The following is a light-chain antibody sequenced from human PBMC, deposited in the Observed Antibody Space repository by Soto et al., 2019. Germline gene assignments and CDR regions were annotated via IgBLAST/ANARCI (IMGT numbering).Light chain of an antibody. CDR3: SSYAVTKIFV. Sequence: QSALTQPPSASGSPGQSVTISCTGTSSDVGGYYYVSWYQQHPGKAPKVIMYEVGKRPSGVPDRFSGSKSGSTASLTVSGLQAEDEADYYCSSYAVTKIFVFGSGTKVTVL. J-gene: IGLJ1*01. CDR1: SSDVGGYYY. CDR2: EVG. V-gene: IGLV2-8*01.